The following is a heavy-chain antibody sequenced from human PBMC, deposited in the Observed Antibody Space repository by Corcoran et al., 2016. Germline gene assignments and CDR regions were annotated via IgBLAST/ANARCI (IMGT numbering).Heavy chain of an antibody. CDR1: GDSVSSNSAD. D-gene: IGHD2-2*01. J-gene: IGHJ1*01. CDR3: ARVEASTRYFQH. Sequence: QVQLQQSGPGLVKPSQTLSLTCAISGDSVSSNSADWNWIRQSPSRGLEWLGRTSYRSKWYNEYAVFVKSRITINPDTSTHQFSLQLNSVTPEDPASYYGARVEASTRYFQHWGQGTLVTVSS. V-gene: IGHV6-1*01. CDR2: TSYRSKWYN.